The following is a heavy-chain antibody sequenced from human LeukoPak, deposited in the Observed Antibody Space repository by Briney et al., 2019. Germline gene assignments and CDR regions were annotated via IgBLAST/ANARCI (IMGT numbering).Heavy chain of an antibody. CDR2: INHSGST. V-gene: IGHV4-34*01. CDR3: ARGLRDYYYYYMDV. CDR1: GGSFSGYY. J-gene: IGHJ6*03. Sequence: PSETLSLTCAVYGGSFSGYYWSWIRQPPGKGLEWIGEINHSGSTNYNPSLKSRVTISVDTSKNQFSLKLSSVTAADTAVYYCARGLRDYYYYYMDVWGKGTTVTVSS. D-gene: IGHD3-10*01.